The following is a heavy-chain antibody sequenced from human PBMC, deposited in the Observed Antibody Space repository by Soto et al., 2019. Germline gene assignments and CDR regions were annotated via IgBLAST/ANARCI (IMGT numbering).Heavy chain of an antibody. CDR2: ISYDATNK. J-gene: IGHJ4*02. CDR1: GFTFSTFA. V-gene: IGHV3-30-3*01. CDR3: ARAPTSRLDY. Sequence: QVQMVESGGGVVHPGRSLRLSCAASGFTFSTFAMHWVRQAPGKGLEWVAVISYDATNKFYADSVKGRFTISRDNSENTLYLQMTSLRSEDKAVYYCARAPTSRLDYWGQGTLVTVSS.